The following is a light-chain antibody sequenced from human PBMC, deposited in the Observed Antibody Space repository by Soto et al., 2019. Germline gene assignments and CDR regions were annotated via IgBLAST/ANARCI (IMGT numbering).Light chain of an antibody. V-gene: IGKV1-8*01. J-gene: IGKJ2*01. CDR3: QQYYSYPRT. CDR1: QGISSY. Sequence: AIRMTQSPSSFSASTGDRVTITCRASQGISSYLAWYQQKPGKAPKLLIYAASTLQSGVPSRFSGSGSGTHFTLPTRRLQSEDFATYYCQQYYSYPRTFAEGTKLEIK. CDR2: AAS.